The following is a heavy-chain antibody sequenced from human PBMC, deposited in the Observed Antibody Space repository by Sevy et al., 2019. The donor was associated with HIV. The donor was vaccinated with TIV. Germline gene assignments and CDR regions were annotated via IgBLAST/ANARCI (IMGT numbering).Heavy chain of an antibody. Sequence: GGSLRLSCAASGFTFSSYAMHWVRQAPGKGLEWVAVISYDGSNKYYADSVKGRFTISRDNSKNTLYLQMNSLRAEDTAMYYCARDLLRFGELAETDYFDYWGQGTLVTVSS. CDR2: ISYDGSNK. CDR3: ARDLLRFGELAETDYFDY. D-gene: IGHD3-10*01. CDR1: GFTFSSYA. J-gene: IGHJ4*02. V-gene: IGHV3-30-3*01.